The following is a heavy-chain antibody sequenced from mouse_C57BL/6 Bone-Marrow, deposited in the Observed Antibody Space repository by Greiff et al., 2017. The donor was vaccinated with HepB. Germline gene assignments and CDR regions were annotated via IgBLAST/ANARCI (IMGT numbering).Heavy chain of an antibody. D-gene: IGHD1-1*01. J-gene: IGHJ3*01. CDR3: ARSLGYYGSPWFAY. Sequence: QVHVKQSGAELVKPGASVKISCKASGYAFSSYWMNWVKQRPGKGLEWIGQIYPGDGDTNYNGKFKGKATLTADKSSSTAYMQLSSLTSEDSAVYFCARSLGYYGSPWFAYWGQGTLVTVSA. CDR1: GYAFSSYW. CDR2: IYPGDGDT. V-gene: IGHV1-80*01.